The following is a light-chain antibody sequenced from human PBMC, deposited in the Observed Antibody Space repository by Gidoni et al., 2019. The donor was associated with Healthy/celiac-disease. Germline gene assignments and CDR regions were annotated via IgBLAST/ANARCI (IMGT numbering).Light chain of an antibody. CDR1: QSISFRY. Sequence: EIVLTQSPGTLSLSPGERATLSCRASQSISFRYLAWYQQKPGQAPRLLIYDASNRATGITDRFSGSGSGTDFTLTISRLEPEDFAVYYCQQYGGSPLTFGGGTKVEIK. J-gene: IGKJ4*01. V-gene: IGKV3-20*01. CDR3: QQYGGSPLT. CDR2: DAS.